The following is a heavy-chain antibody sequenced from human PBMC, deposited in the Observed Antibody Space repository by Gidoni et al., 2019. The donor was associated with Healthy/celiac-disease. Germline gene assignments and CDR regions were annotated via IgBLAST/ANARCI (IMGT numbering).Heavy chain of an antibody. D-gene: IGHD2-2*01. CDR2: IYYSGST. V-gene: IGHV4-39*01. CDR3: ARHTICTEAGY. J-gene: IGHJ4*02. Sequence: QLQLQESGPGLVKPSETLSLTCTVSGGSISSSSYYWGWIRQPPGKGLAWIGSIYYSGSTYYNPSLKSRVTISVDTSKNQFSLKLSSVTAADTAVYYCARHTICTEAGYWGQGTLVTVSS. CDR1: GGSISSSSYY.